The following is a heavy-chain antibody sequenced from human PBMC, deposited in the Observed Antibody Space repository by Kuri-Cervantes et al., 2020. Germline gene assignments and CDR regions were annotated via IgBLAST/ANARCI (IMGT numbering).Heavy chain of an antibody. D-gene: IGHD1/OR15-1a*01. CDR2: IKQDGSER. Sequence: GESLKISCAASGSIFSNYWMTWVRQAPGKGPEWVANIKQDGSERYYVDSVKGRFTISRDNAKSSLHLQMNSLRVEDTAVYYCARDNNGQDWGQGTLVTVSS. CDR1: GSIFSNYW. J-gene: IGHJ4*02. CDR3: ARDNNGQD. V-gene: IGHV3-7*01.